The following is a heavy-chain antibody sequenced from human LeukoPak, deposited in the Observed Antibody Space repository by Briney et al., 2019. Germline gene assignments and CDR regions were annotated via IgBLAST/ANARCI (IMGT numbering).Heavy chain of an antibody. V-gene: IGHV4-39*01. CDR3: ARQKVGEIQLCDY. CDR1: GGSISSSSPYY. Sequence: SETLSLTCTVSGGSISSSSPYYWGWIRQPPGKGLEWIGSIQYSGNTYYNPSLKSRVNIAVDTSKNRVSLKLSSVTAADTAVYYCARQKVGEIQLCDYWGQGTLVTVSS. J-gene: IGHJ4*02. D-gene: IGHD5-18*01. CDR2: IQYSGNT.